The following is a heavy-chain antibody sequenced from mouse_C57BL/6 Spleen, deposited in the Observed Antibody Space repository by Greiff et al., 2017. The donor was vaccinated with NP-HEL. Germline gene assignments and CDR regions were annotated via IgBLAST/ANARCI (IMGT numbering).Heavy chain of an antibody. CDR3: ARGGFGYWYFDV. Sequence: VQLQQSGPELVKPGASVKISCKASGYTFTDYYMNWVKQSHGKSLEWIGDINPNNGGTSYNQPFKGKATLTVDKSSSTAYMELRSLTSEDSAVYYCARGGFGYWYFDVWGTGTTVTVSS. CDR2: INPNNGGT. V-gene: IGHV1-26*01. CDR1: GYTFTDYY. J-gene: IGHJ1*03.